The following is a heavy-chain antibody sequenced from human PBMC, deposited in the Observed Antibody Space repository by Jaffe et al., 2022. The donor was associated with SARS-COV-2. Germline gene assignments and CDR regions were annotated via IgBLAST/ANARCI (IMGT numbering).Heavy chain of an antibody. Sequence: QVTLRESGPALVKPTQTLTLTCTFSGFSLSTSGMSVSWLRQPPGKALEWLALIDWDDYKYYTTSLKTRLTLAKGTSKNQVVLAMTNMDPVDTATYFCARTLGYKVRGVIRAGAFDIWGQGTVVTVSS. CDR3: ARTLGYKVRGVIRAGAFDI. D-gene: IGHD3-10*01. CDR1: GFSLSTSGMS. J-gene: IGHJ3*02. CDR2: IDWDDYK. V-gene: IGHV2-70*01.